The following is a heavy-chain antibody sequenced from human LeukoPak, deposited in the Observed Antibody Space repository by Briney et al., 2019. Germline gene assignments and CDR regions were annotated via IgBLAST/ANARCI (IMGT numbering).Heavy chain of an antibody. CDR2: ISVSGDTI. Sequence: PGGSLRLSCAAYGFALSDFYMSWIRQAPGKGLEWVSFISVSGDTIYYADSVKGRFTISRDNAKNSLYLQMNSLRVEDTAVYYCARPSQVAADSSGYLDYWGQGTLVTVSS. CDR1: GFALSDFY. D-gene: IGHD3-22*01. CDR3: ARPSQVAADSSGYLDY. J-gene: IGHJ4*02. V-gene: IGHV3-11*01.